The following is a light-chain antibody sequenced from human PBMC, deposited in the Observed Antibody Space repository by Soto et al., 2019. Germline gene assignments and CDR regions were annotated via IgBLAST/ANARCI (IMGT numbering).Light chain of an antibody. CDR2: GAS. J-gene: IGKJ4*01. Sequence: EIVLTQSPGTLSLSPGERATLSCRASQSVSSFYLAWYKQKPGQAPRLLIYGASGRATGIPDRLSGSGSGTDFTLTINRLEPEDFAVYYCQYYDTSSLTFGGGTKVDIK. CDR1: QSVSSFY. CDR3: QYYDTSSLT. V-gene: IGKV3-20*01.